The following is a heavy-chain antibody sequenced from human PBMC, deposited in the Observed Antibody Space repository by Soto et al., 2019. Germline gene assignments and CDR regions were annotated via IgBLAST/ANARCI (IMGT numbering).Heavy chain of an antibody. CDR1: GFTFSRQA. D-gene: IGHD2-15*01. CDR2: IWYHGIDK. Sequence: QVQLVESGGGVVQPERSLRLSCAASGFTFSRQAMRWVRQAPGRGLEWVAVIWYHGIDKYYADSVKGRFTICRDNSKNTVYLQMNSLRGEDTAVYYCATGFLGLCTGGNCPLDYWGQGTLVTVSS. V-gene: IGHV3-33*01. CDR3: ATGFLGLCTGGNCPLDY. J-gene: IGHJ4*02.